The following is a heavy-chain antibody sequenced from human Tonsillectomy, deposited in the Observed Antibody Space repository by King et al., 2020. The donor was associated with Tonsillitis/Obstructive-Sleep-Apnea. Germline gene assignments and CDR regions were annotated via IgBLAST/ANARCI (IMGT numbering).Heavy chain of an antibody. CDR1: GFSLSTSGMC. J-gene: IGHJ4*02. D-gene: IGHD7-27*01. Sequence: QVTLKESGPALVKPTQTLTLTCTFSGFSLSTSGMCVSWIRQPPGKALEWLARIDWDDDKYYNTSLKTRLTISKDTSKNQVVLTMTNMDPVDTATYYCARPINWGKLDPNFDYWGQGTLVTVSS. V-gene: IGHV2-70*15. CDR2: IDWDDDK. CDR3: ARPINWGKLDPNFDY.